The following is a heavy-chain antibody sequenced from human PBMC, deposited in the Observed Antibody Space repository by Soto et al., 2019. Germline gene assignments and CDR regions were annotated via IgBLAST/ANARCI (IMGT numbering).Heavy chain of an antibody. J-gene: IGHJ6*02. CDR3: ARDLTLPIWFGASHSKYFYYGMDV. Sequence: SETLSLTFTVSGGSISSGDYYWSWIRQPPGKGLEWIGYIYYSGSTYYNPSLKSRVTISVDTSKNQFYLKLSSVTAADTAVYYCARDLTLPIWFGASHSKYFYYGMDVWGQGTTVTLSS. V-gene: IGHV4-30-4*01. CDR2: IYYSGST. D-gene: IGHD3-10*01. CDR1: GGSISSGDYY.